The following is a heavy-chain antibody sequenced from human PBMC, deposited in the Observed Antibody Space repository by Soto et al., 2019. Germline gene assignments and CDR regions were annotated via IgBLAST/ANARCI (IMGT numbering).Heavy chain of an antibody. V-gene: IGHV5-51*01. D-gene: IGHD6-19*01. Sequence: GESLKISCKGSGYSFTNYWIAWVRQTPGKGLEWLGIIYPGDSDTRYSPSFQGQVTISADKSISTAYLQWNSLKASDSAIYYCARHGCLGEAGTKQLFDPWGQGTLVTVSS. J-gene: IGHJ5*02. CDR3: ARHGCLGEAGTKQLFDP. CDR2: IYPGDSDT. CDR1: GYSFTNYW.